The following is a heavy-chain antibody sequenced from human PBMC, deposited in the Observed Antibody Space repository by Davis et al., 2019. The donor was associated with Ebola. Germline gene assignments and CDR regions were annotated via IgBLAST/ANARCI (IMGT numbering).Heavy chain of an antibody. CDR3: AKFSRAGESD. Sequence: GESLKISCEVSTFTFSTYSMNWVRQAPGKGLEWVSSISGSGFYMYYADSVKGRFTISRDNAKNSLYLQLNSLRAEDTAVYYCAKFSRAGESDWGQGTLVTVSS. J-gene: IGHJ4*02. D-gene: IGHD6-13*01. CDR2: ISGSGFYM. V-gene: IGHV3-21*01. CDR1: TFTFSTYS.